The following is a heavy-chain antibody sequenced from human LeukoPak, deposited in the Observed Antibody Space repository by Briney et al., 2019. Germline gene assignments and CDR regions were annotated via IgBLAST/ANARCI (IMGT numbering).Heavy chain of an antibody. Sequence: SETLSLTCTVSGYSISSGYYWGWIRQPPGKGLEWIGSIYHSGSTYYNPSLKSRVTISVDTSKNQFSLKLSSVTAADTAVYYCARDPLRWDYFDYWGQGTLVTVSS. D-gene: IGHD4-23*01. CDR2: IYHSGST. V-gene: IGHV4-38-2*02. J-gene: IGHJ4*02. CDR1: GYSISSGYY. CDR3: ARDPLRWDYFDY.